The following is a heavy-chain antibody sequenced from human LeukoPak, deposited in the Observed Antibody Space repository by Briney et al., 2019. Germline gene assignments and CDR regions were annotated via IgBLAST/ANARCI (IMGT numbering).Heavy chain of an antibody. J-gene: IGHJ1*01. CDR1: GGSISSYY. V-gene: IGHV4-59*01. CDR3: ARDSSLYCSGGSCYQYFQH. Sequence: SETLSLTCTVSGGSISSYYWSRIRQPPGKGLEWIGYIYNSGSTNYNPSLKSRVTISVDTSKHQFSLKLNSVTAADTAVYYCARDSSLYCSGGSCYQYFQHWGQGTLVTVSS. CDR2: IYNSGST. D-gene: IGHD2-15*01.